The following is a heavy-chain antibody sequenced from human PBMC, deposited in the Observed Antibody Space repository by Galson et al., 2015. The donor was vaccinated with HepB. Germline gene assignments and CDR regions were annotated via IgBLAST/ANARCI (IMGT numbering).Heavy chain of an antibody. J-gene: IGHJ6*02. Sequence: LRLSCAASGFTFSSYGMHWVRQAPGKGLEWVAVIWYDGSNKYYADSVKGRFTISRDNSKNTLYLQMNSLRAEDTAVYYCAKDSAPIAAAGTQPRDYYYYGMDVWGQGTTVTVSS. CDR1: GFTFSSYG. D-gene: IGHD6-13*01. V-gene: IGHV3-33*06. CDR3: AKDSAPIAAAGTQPRDYYYYGMDV. CDR2: IWYDGSNK.